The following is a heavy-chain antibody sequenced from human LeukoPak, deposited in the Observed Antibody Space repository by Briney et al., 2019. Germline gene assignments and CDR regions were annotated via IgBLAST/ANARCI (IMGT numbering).Heavy chain of an antibody. V-gene: IGHV3-74*01. J-gene: IGHJ4*02. CDR3: ARHLELVYYDSSGYDY. CDR1: GFTFSSYW. CDR2: INSDGSNA. Sequence: GGSLRLSCAVSGFTFSSYWMHWVRQVPGKGLVWVSRINSDGSNARYADSVKGRFTISRDNAKNTLYLQMNSLRAEATAVYYCARHLELVYYDSSGYDYWGQGTLVIVSS. D-gene: IGHD3-22*01.